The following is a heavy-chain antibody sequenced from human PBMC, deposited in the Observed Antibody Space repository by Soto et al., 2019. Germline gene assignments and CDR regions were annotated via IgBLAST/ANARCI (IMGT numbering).Heavy chain of an antibody. Sequence: QITLKESGPTLVRPPQTLTLTCTFSGFSLPSGVGVGWIRQPPGKALEWLALIYWDDDKRYSPSLKNRLTITKDTSKNQVVLTMPNVGPVDTATYFCAHIDPEIVTVGGHGGFDYWGQGTLVTVSS. CDR3: AHIDPEIVTVGGHGGFDY. J-gene: IGHJ4*02. D-gene: IGHD5-12*01. CDR2: IYWDDDK. V-gene: IGHV2-5*02. CDR1: GFSLPSGVG.